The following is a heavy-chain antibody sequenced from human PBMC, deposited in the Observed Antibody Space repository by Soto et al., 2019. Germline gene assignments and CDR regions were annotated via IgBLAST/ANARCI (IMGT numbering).Heavy chain of an antibody. D-gene: IGHD3-22*01. J-gene: IGHJ4*02. CDR3: AKIDSSGYHDY. CDR2: ISYDGSNK. CDR1: GFTFSSYG. V-gene: IGHV3-30*18. Sequence: GGSLRLSCAASGFTFSSYGMHWVRQAPGKGLEWVAVISYDGSNKYYADSVKGRFTISRDNSKNTLYLQMNSLRAEDTAVYYCAKIDSSGYHDYWGQGTLVTVSS.